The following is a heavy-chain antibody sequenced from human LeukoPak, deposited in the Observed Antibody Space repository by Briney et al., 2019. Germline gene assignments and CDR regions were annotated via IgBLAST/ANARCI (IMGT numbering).Heavy chain of an antibody. CDR1: GFTFSSYS. CDR2: ISSSSSYI. CDR3: ARDSGYCSGGSCYHFDY. Sequence: GGSLRLSCAASGFTFSSYSMNWVRQAPGKGLEWVSSISSSSSYIYYADSVKGRFTISRDNAKNSPYLQMNSLRAEDTAVYYCARDSGYCSGGSCYHFDYWGQGTLVTVSS. V-gene: IGHV3-21*01. D-gene: IGHD2-15*01. J-gene: IGHJ4*02.